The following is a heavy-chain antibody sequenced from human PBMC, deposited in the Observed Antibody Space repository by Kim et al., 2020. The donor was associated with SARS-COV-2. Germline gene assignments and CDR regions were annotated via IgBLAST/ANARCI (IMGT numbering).Heavy chain of an antibody. CDR1: GFTFSDYW. Sequence: GGSLRLSCAASGFTFSDYWMHWVRQTPGKGLVCVSRISIDGSVTNYADSVKGRFTISRDNAKNMLFLQMKSLRDEDTAVYYCAREIVTGNGALKYSGQGTLRTASS. J-gene: IGHJ4*02. CDR3: AREIVTGNGALKY. V-gene: IGHV3-74*01. CDR2: ISIDGSVT. D-gene: IGHD6-19*01.